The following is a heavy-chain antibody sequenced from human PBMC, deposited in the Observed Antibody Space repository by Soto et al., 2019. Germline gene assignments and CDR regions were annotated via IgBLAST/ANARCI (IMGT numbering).Heavy chain of an antibody. CDR3: ARQGASFYCDYAGSYFDY. D-gene: IGHD4-17*01. J-gene: IGHJ4*02. CDR2: IYYSGST. Sequence: PSGTLSLTCTVSGGSISSYYWSWIRQPPGKGLEWIGYIYYSGSTNYNPSLKSRVTISVDTSKNQFSLKLSSVTAADTAVYYCARQGASFYCDYAGSYFDYWGQGTLVTVSS. CDR1: GGSISSYY. V-gene: IGHV4-59*08.